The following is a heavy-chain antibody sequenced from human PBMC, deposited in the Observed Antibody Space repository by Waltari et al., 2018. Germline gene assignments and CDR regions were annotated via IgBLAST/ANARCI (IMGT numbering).Heavy chain of an antibody. CDR3: TTVAGRPY. D-gene: IGHD6-19*01. J-gene: IGHJ4*02. V-gene: IGHV3-7*01. Sequence: EVHLVESGGGLVQPGGSLRLSCVASGFTSSTYWMNWVRQAPGKGLEWVANIKQDGSESYYVDSVKGRFTISRDNAKNSLYLQMNSLRAEDSAVYYCTTVAGRPYWGQGTLVTVSS. CDR2: IKQDGSES. CDR1: GFTSSTYW.